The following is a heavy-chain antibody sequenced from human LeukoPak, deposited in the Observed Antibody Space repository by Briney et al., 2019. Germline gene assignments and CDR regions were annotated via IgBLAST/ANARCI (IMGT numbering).Heavy chain of an antibody. CDR3: ARDLYGSGSANWFDP. V-gene: IGHV1-8*02. Sequence: ASVKVSCKASGYTFTSYGISWVRQATGQGLEWMGWMNPNSGNTGYAQKFQGRVTMTRNTSISTAYMELSSLRSEDTAVYYCARDLYGSGSANWFDPWGQGTLVTVSS. J-gene: IGHJ5*02. CDR1: GYTFTSYG. D-gene: IGHD3-10*01. CDR2: MNPNSGNT.